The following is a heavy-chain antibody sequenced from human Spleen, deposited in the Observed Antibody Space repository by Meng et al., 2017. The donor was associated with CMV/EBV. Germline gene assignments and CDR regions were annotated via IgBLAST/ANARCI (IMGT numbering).Heavy chain of an antibody. V-gene: IGHV3-30-3*01. J-gene: IGHJ3*02. D-gene: IGHD6-13*01. CDR2: ISYDGIRK. CDR3: AKDIDSSSSFDAFDI. CDR1: GFTFSSYA. Sequence: GESLKISCGASGFTFSSYALHWVRQAPGKGLEWVAIISYDGIRKDYADSVKGRFTISRDNSKNTLYLQMNSLRAEDTAVYYCAKDIDSSSSFDAFDIWGQGTMVTVSS.